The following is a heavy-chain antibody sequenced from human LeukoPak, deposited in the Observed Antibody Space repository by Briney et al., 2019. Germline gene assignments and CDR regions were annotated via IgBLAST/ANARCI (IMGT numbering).Heavy chain of an antibody. Sequence: GGSLRLSCAASGFTFSSYAMSWVRQAPGKGLEWVSAISGSGGSTYYADSVKGRLTISRDNSKNTLYLQMNSLRAEDTAVYYCAASPESIAVAGWGQGTLVTVSS. V-gene: IGHV3-23*01. CDR2: ISGSGGST. CDR1: GFTFSSYA. J-gene: IGHJ4*02. D-gene: IGHD6-19*01. CDR3: AASPESIAVAG.